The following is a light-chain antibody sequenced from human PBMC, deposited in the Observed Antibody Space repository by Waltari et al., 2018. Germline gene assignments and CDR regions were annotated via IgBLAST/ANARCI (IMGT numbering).Light chain of an antibody. CDR3: NSDAGSNNLGV. CDR2: GVD. CDR1: SSDVGGYNY. V-gene: IGLV2-8*01. Sequence: QSALTQPPSASGSPGQSVTISCTGTSSDVGGYNYVSWYQQHPGKAPKLLIYGVDKRPSGVPARCSGSKSGNTASLTVSGLQAEDEADYYCNSDAGSNNLGVFGGGTKLTVL. J-gene: IGLJ3*02.